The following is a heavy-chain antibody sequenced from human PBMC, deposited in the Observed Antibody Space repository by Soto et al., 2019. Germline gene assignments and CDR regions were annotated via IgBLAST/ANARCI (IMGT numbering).Heavy chain of an antibody. J-gene: IGHJ6*02. CDR1: GGSISSGDYY. CDR3: ARDTSRGPYYYSGMDV. D-gene: IGHD3-10*01. Sequence: SDTLYLSCTVSGGSISSGDYYWSWIRQPPGKGLEWIGYIYYSGSTYYNPSLKSRVTISVDTSKNQFSLKLSSVTAADTAVYYCARDTSRGPYYYSGMDVWAQGTAVTVPS. CDR2: IYYSGST. V-gene: IGHV4-30-4*02.